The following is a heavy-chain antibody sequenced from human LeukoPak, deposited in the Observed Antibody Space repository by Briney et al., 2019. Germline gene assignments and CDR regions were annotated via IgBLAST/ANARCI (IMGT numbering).Heavy chain of an antibody. D-gene: IGHD5-12*01. CDR2: IYHSGST. CDR3: ARESGDIGY. Sequence: PSQTLSLTCTVSGGSISSGGYYWSWIRQPPGKGLEWIGYIYHSGSTYYNPSLKSRVTISVDRSKNQFSLKLSSVTAADTAVYYCARESGDIGYWGQGTLVTVSS. J-gene: IGHJ4*02. V-gene: IGHV4-30-2*01. CDR1: GGSISSGGYY.